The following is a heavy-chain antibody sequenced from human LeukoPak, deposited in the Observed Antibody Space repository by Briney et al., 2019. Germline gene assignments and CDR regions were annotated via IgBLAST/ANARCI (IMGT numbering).Heavy chain of an antibody. CDR1: GYIFTHYG. Sequence: GASVKDSCKASGYIFTHYGINWVRQAPGQGLEWMGWISGYNGNTNYAQKFQGRVTMTTDTSTSTAYMELRSLRSDDTAVYYCARELYGDYERGYYYYGMDVWGQGTTVTVSS. CDR3: ARELYGDYERGYYYYGMDV. V-gene: IGHV1-18*01. CDR2: ISGYNGNT. J-gene: IGHJ6*02. D-gene: IGHD4-17*01.